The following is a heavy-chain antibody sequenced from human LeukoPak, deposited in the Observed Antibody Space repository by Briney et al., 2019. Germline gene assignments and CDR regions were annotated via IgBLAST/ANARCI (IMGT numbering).Heavy chain of an antibody. V-gene: IGHV3-23*01. Sequence: PGGSLRLSCAASGFNFHTYGMHWVRQAPGKGLEWVSAISGSDGTEYYADSVKGRFTISRDNSRNTVYLQVNSLRAEDTAVYYCAKDANYNFYFDYWGQGTLVTVSS. CDR1: GFNFHTYG. CDR3: AKDANYNFYFDY. CDR2: ISGSDGTE. J-gene: IGHJ4*02. D-gene: IGHD4/OR15-4a*01.